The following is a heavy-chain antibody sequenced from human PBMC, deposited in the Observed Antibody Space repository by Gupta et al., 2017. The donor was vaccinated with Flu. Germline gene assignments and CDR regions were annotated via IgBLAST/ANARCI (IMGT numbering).Heavy chain of an antibody. CDR1: GFTFRSYW. V-gene: IGHV3-7*01. D-gene: IGHD3-10*01. J-gene: IGHJ4*02. CDR2: IAADDSVK. CDR3: ARNRGWQQFDY. Sequence: EEQLVESGGGLVQPGGSLRLSCATSGFTFRSYWMAWVRQAPGKGLEWVANIAADDSVKNYADSVKGRFTISRDDAKDSLYLQMNSLRAEDTAVYYCARNRGWQQFDYWGQGALVTVSS.